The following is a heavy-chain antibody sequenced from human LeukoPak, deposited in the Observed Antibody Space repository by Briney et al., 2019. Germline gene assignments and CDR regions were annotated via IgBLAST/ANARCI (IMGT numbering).Heavy chain of an antibody. V-gene: IGHV4-38-2*02. CDR2: MFHSGST. Sequence: SETLFLTCTVSGYSLSSGFYWGWIRQPPGKGLEWIATMFHSGSTYYNPSLESRVTISMDTSKNQFSLRLISVTAADTALYYCARFGTRDNCCHPGVDTWGQGTPVTVSS. D-gene: IGHD1-1*01. J-gene: IGHJ5*02. CDR3: ARFGTRDNCCHPGVDT. CDR1: GYSLSSGFY.